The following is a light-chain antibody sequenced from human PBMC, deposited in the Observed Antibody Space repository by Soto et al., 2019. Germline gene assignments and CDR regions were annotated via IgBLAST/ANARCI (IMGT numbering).Light chain of an antibody. V-gene: IGKV1-9*01. CDR3: QQLYSYPIT. CDR2: AAS. CDR1: QGLSNF. Sequence: DIQLTQSPSFLSASVGDRVTITCRASQGLSNFLAWYQQKPGKAPKLLIYAASTLQSGVPSRFSGGGSGAEFTLTISSLQPEDFATYCCQQLYSYPITFGQGTRLEIK. J-gene: IGKJ5*01.